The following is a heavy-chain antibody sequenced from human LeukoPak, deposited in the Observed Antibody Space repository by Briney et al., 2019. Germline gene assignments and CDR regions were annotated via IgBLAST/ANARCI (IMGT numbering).Heavy chain of an antibody. Sequence: SETLSLTCTVSGYSISSGYYWGWIRQPPGKGLEWIGSIYHSGSTYYDPSLKSRVTISVDTSKNQFSLKLSSVTAADTAVYYCARDLWYCSGGSCLPAWGQGTLVTVSS. D-gene: IGHD2-15*01. CDR3: ARDLWYCSGGSCLPA. J-gene: IGHJ1*01. V-gene: IGHV4-38-2*02. CDR1: GYSISSGYY. CDR2: IYHSGST.